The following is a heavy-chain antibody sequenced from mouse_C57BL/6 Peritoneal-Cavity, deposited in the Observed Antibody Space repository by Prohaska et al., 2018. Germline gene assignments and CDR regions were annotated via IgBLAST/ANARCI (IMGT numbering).Heavy chain of an antibody. V-gene: IGHV4-1*01. CDR2: INPDSSTI. CDR3: ARPYYYSNSDFAY. D-gene: IGHD2-5*01. J-gene: IGHJ3*01. CDR1: GIDFSRYW. Sequence: EVKLLQSGGGLVQPGGSLKLSCAASGIDFSRYWMSWVRRAPGKGLEWIGEINPDSSTINYAPSLKDKFIISRDNDKNTLYLQMSKVRSEDTALYYGARPYYYSNSDFAYWGQGTLVTVSA.